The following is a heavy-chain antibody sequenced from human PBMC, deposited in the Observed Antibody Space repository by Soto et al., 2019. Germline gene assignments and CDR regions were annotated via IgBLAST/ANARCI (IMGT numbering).Heavy chain of an antibody. CDR1: GFTFSSYS. CDR2: ISSSSSTI. D-gene: IGHD4-17*01. V-gene: IGHV3-48*02. J-gene: IGHJ6*02. CDR3: ARVKVRGDYVPYYYYGMDV. Sequence: GGSLRLSCAASGFTFSSYSMNWVRQAPGKGLEWVSYISSSSSTIYYADSVKGRFTISRDNAKNSLYLQMNSLRDEDTAGYYCARVKVRGDYVPYYYYGMDVWGQGTTVTVSS.